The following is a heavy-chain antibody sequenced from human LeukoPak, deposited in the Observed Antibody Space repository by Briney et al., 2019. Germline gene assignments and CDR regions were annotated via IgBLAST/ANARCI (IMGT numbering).Heavy chain of an antibody. D-gene: IGHD5-24*01. CDR2: IYYSGST. CDR3: ARVPRRDGYVLDY. V-gene: IGHV4-31*03. CDR1: GGSISSGGYY. J-gene: IGHJ4*02. Sequence: PSETLSLTCTVSGGSISSGGYYWSWIRQHPGKGREWIGYIYYSGSTYYNPSLKSRVTISVDTSKNQFSLKLSSVTAADTAVYHCARVPRRDGYVLDYWGQGSLVTVSS.